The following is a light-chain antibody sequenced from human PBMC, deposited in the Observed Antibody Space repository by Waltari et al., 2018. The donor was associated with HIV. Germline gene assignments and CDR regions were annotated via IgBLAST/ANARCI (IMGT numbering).Light chain of an antibody. V-gene: IGKV1-5*03. CDR3: HQYASFSGT. J-gene: IGKJ1*01. CDR1: QTVGAF. Sequence: DIRLTQSPSTLSASAGDRVALTCRAGQTVGAFLAGYQQKPGKPPQLLIFQASILEGGVPSRFSGSVSGSDFTLTINGLQSDDFATYYCHQYASFSGTFGQGTKVEL. CDR2: QAS.